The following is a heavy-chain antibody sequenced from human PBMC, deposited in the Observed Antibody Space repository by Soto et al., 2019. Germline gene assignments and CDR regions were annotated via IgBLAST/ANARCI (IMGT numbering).Heavy chain of an antibody. J-gene: IGHJ4*02. CDR1: GGSISSGGYY. CDR2: IYYSGST. CDR3: ARDPVVAGRGVFDY. V-gene: IGHV4-31*03. Sequence: QVQLQESGPGLVKPSQTLSLTCTVSGGSISSGGYYWSWIRQHPGKGLEWIGYIYYSGSTYYNPSLKSRVTISVDTSKNQFSLKLRSVTAADTAVYYCARDPVVAGRGVFDYWGQGTLVTVSS. D-gene: IGHD2-15*01.